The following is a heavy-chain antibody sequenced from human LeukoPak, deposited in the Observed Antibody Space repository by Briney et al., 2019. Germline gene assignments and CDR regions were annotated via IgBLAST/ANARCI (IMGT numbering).Heavy chain of an antibody. D-gene: IGHD2-21*02. Sequence: GGSLRLSCAAFGFTFSNYAISWVRQAPGKGLEWVSAISGSGGNTYYADSVRGRFTISRDNSRNTLHLQMNRLRAEDTALYYCAKPYGTDCGGDCYLDYWGQGTLVSVSS. CDR3: AKPYGTDCGGDCYLDY. CDR1: GFTFSNYA. CDR2: ISGSGGNT. V-gene: IGHV3-23*01. J-gene: IGHJ4*02.